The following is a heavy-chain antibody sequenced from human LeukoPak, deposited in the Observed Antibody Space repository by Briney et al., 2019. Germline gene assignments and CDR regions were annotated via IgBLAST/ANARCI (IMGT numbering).Heavy chain of an antibody. CDR1: GFTFSSYA. CDR2: ISYDGSNK. CDR3: AREADGYNILYYYYGMDV. Sequence: GRSLRLSCAASGFTFSSYAMHWVRQAPGKGLEWVAVISYDGSNKYYADSVKGRFTISRDNSKNTLYLQMNSLRAEDTAVYYCAREADGYNILYYYYGMDVWGRGTTVTVSS. D-gene: IGHD5-24*01. J-gene: IGHJ6*02. V-gene: IGHV3-30*04.